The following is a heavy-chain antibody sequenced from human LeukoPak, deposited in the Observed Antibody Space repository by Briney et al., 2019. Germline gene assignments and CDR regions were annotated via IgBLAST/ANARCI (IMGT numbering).Heavy chain of an antibody. V-gene: IGHV3-33*01. J-gene: IGHJ4*02. Sequence: PGGSLRLSCAVSGFTFSSYGMHWVRQAPGKGLEWVAVIWYDGSNKFYADSVKGRFTISRDNYKNTLYLQMNSLRAEDTAVYYCARDRAAADLDYWGQGTLVTVSS. CDR2: IWYDGSNK. CDR3: ARDRAAADLDY. CDR1: GFTFSSYG. D-gene: IGHD6-13*01.